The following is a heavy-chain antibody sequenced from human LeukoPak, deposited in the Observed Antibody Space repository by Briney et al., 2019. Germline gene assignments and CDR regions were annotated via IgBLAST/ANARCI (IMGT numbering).Heavy chain of an antibody. V-gene: IGHV3-23*01. D-gene: IGHD3-3*01. J-gene: IGHJ3*02. CDR3: AKTMAYDFWSGYDAFDI. Sequence: PGGSLRLSCAASGLTFSSYGITFSNYAMTWVRQAPGKGLEWVSGISGGGDRTYCADSVKGRFTISRDNSRNTVYLQMYSLRAEDAAVYHCAKTMAYDFWSGYDAFDIWGQGTLVTVSS. CDR1: GLTFSSYGITFSNYA. CDR2: ISGGGDRT.